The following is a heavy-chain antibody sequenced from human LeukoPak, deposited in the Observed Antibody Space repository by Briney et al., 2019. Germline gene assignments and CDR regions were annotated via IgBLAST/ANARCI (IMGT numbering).Heavy chain of an antibody. J-gene: IGHJ4*02. CDR3: ARHKGAVAGPDY. CDR2: IYYSGAT. Sequence: SETLSLTCTVSGGSISGYYWGWMRQPPGKGLEWIGYIYYSGATNYSPSLNSRVTISVDMSKNQFSLKLSSVTAADTAVYYCARHKGAVAGPDYWGQGTLVTVSS. V-gene: IGHV4-59*08. D-gene: IGHD6-13*01. CDR1: GGSISGYY.